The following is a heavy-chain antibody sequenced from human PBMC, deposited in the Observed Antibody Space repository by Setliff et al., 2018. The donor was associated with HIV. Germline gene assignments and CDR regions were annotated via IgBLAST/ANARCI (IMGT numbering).Heavy chain of an antibody. CDR1: GPGLTNVD. J-gene: IGHJ6*04. CDR3: ARGKGVGGVIITGGLDV. Sequence: GASVKVSCKASGPGLTNVDIPWLRRATGQGLEWMGGMNPKSGVSGYAEKFHGRVTMTRDTSISTAYMELSSLTSEATAVYYCARGKGVGGVIITGGLDVWGKGTKVTVSS. V-gene: IGHV1-8*01. CDR2: MNPKSGVS. D-gene: IGHD3-10*01.